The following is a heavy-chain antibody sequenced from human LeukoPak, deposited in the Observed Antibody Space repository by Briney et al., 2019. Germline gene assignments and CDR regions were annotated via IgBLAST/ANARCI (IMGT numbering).Heavy chain of an antibody. J-gene: IGHJ3*02. CDR2: VNSDGSST. D-gene: IGHD6-19*01. V-gene: IGHV3-74*01. Sequence: GGSLRLSCAASGFTFSNYWMHWVRQAPGKGLVWVSRVNSDGSSTSYADPVKGRFTISRDNAKNTVYLQMNSLRAEDTAVYYCAKGRIAVLAFDIWGQGTMVTVSS. CDR1: GFTFSNYW. CDR3: AKGRIAVLAFDI.